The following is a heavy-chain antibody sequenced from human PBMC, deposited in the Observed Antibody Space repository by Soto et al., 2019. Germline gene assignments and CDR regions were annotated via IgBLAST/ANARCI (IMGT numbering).Heavy chain of an antibody. CDR1: GFSFSSYA. J-gene: IGHJ5*02. D-gene: IGHD5-18*01. CDR3: ANPGYSYGYDWFDP. Sequence: EVQLLESGGGLVQPGGSLRLSCAASGFSFSSYAMTWVRQAPGKGLEWGSGISDSGGSTYYADSVKGRFTISRDNSKNMVYLQMNRLRAGDTAVYYCANPGYSYGYDWFDPWGQGTLVTVSS. CDR2: ISDSGGST. V-gene: IGHV3-23*01.